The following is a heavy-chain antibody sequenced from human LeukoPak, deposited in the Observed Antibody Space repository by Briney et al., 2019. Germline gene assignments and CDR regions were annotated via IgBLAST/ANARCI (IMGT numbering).Heavy chain of an antibody. J-gene: IGHJ4*02. V-gene: IGHV1-2*02. CDR3: ARDLYPRGNFPVSAFDY. CDR1: GYSFTGYY. D-gene: IGHD3-10*01. CDR2: IIPNSGGA. Sequence: ASVKVSCKPSGYSFTGYYIHWVRQAPGQGLEWMGWIIPNSGGANYAQKFQGRVTMTRDTSISTAYMELSSLRSDDAAVYYCARDLYPRGNFPVSAFDYWGQGTLVPVSS.